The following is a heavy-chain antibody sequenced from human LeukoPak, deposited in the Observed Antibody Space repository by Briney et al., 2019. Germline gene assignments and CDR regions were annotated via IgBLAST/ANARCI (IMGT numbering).Heavy chain of an antibody. Sequence: PSETLSLTCTVSGGSISSYYWSWIRQPPGKGLEWIGYIYYSGSTNYNPSLKSRVTISVDTSKNQFSLKLSSVTAADTAVYYCARHGYGSGSYYSFDYWGQGTLVTVSS. CDR2: IYYSGST. D-gene: IGHD3-10*01. J-gene: IGHJ4*02. CDR1: GGSISSYY. V-gene: IGHV4-59*08. CDR3: ARHGYGSGSYYSFDY.